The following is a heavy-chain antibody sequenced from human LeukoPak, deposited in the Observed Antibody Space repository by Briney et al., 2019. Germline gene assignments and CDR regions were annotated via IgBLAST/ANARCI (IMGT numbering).Heavy chain of an antibody. CDR1: GFTFSSYA. D-gene: IGHD1-26*01. V-gene: IGHV3-48*03. CDR2: ISSSGSTT. Sequence: GGSLRLSCAASGFTFSSYAMNWVRQAPGKGLEWVSYISSSGSTTYYADSVKGRFTISRDNAKNSLYLQMNSLRAEDTAVYYCARDGTAPGPGMDVWGQGTTVTVSS. CDR3: ARDGTAPGPGMDV. J-gene: IGHJ6*02.